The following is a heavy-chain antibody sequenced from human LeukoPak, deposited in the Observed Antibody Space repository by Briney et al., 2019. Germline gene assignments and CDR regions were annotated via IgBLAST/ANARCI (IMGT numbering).Heavy chain of an antibody. D-gene: IGHD3-22*01. V-gene: IGHV4-31*03. Sequence: SETLSLTCTVSGGSVSSGSYYWSWIRQPPGKGLEWIGYIYYSGSTYYNPSLKSRVTISVDTSKNQFSLKLSSVTAADTAVYYCARVGGIVVYSDAFDIWGQGTMVTVSS. CDR1: GGSVSSGSYY. CDR3: ARVGGIVVYSDAFDI. J-gene: IGHJ3*02. CDR2: IYYSGST.